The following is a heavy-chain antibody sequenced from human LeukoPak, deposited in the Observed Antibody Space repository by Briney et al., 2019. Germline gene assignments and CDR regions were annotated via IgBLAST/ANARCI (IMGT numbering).Heavy chain of an antibody. J-gene: IGHJ5*02. CDR1: GFTFSGSA. V-gene: IGHV3-73*01. D-gene: IGHD1-26*01. CDR3: TRDSGTYNWFDP. Sequence: PGGSLKLSCAASGFTFSGSAIHCVRQSSGKGLEWVGQIDKKDKGYATATAYAASVKGRFTISRDDSINTAYLQMKSLKTEATALSYCTRDSGTYNWFDPWGQGTLVTVSS. CDR2: IDKKDKGYATAT.